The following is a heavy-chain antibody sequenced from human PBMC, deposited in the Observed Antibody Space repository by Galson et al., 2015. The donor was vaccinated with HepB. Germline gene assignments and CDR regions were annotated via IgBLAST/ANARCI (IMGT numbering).Heavy chain of an antibody. D-gene: IGHD5-18*01. V-gene: IGHV1-3*01. Sequence: SVKVSCKASGYTFTNYAMHWVRQAPGQRLEWMGWINAGNGNTKYSQKFQGRVTITRDTSASTAYMELSSLRSEDTAVYYCARSLVRGYSYGDYWGQGTLVTVSS. CDR3: ARSLVRGYSYGDY. J-gene: IGHJ4*02. CDR1: GYTFTNYA. CDR2: INAGNGNT.